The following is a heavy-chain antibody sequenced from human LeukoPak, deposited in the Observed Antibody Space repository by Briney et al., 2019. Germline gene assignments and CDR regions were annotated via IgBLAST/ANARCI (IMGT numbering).Heavy chain of an antibody. CDR1: GFTYSHYG. CDR2: IWSDATEK. CDR3: AKDAQRGFDYSNSLEY. J-gene: IGHJ4*02. Sequence: GGSLRLSGAASGFTYSHYGMHWVRQAPGKGLEWVAVIWSDATEKYYGDAVKGRFTISRDNSRNTLYLQMNSLRVEDTAVYYCAKDAQRGFDYSNSLEYWGQGTLVTVSS. V-gene: IGHV3-33*06. D-gene: IGHD4-11*01.